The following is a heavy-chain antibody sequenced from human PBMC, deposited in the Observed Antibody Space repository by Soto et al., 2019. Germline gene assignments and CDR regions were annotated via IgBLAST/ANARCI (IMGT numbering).Heavy chain of an antibody. CDR1: GGSIRSYY. CDR2: IFYSGST. CDR3: ASMIGDPVLSFDS. V-gene: IGHV4-59*01. Sequence: QVQLQESGPGLVKPSETLSLTCTVSGGSIRSYYWSWVRQPPGKGLEWIGFIFYSGSTSYNPSLKSRVPISIDTSEYQFSLKLNSVTAADTAVYYCASMIGDPVLSFDSWGQGTLVAVSS. D-gene: IGHD3-10*02. J-gene: IGHJ5*01.